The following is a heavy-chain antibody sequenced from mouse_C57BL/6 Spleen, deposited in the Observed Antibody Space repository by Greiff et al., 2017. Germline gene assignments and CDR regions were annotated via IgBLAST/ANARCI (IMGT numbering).Heavy chain of an antibody. V-gene: IGHV1-82*01. J-gene: IGHJ1*03. CDR1: GYAFTSSW. Sequence: VQLQQSGPELVKPGASVKISCKASGYAFTSSWMNWVKQRPGQGLEWIGRIYPGDGDTNYNGKFKGKATLTADNSSSTAYMKLSRLTYEDSAVYFCARFYYGSSYFDVWGTGTTVTVSS. CDR3: ARFYYGSSYFDV. CDR2: IYPGDGDT. D-gene: IGHD1-1*01.